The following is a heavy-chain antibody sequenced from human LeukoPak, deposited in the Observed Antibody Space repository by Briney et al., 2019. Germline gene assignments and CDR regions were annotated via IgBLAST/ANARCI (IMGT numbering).Heavy chain of an antibody. CDR2: IYYSGST. CDR1: GGSISSYY. CDR3: ARVADFWSDYYGMDV. D-gene: IGHD3-3*01. V-gene: IGHV4-59*01. J-gene: IGHJ6*02. Sequence: SETLSLTCTVSGGSISSYYWSWIRQPPGKGLEWIGYIYYSGSTNYNPSLKSRVTISVDTSKNQFSLKLSSVTAADTAVYYCARVADFWSDYYGMDVWGQGTTVTVSS.